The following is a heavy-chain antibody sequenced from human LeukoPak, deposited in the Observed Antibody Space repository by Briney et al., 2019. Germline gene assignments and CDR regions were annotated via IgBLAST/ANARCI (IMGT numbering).Heavy chain of an antibody. Sequence: SVKVSCKASGGTFSSYAIRWVRQAPGQGLEWMGGIIPIFGTANYAQKFQGRVTITADKSTSTAYMELSSLRSEDTAVYYCARDSLGQQWLFYFDYWGQGTMVTVSS. CDR2: IIPIFGTA. CDR1: GGTFSSYA. V-gene: IGHV1-69*06. J-gene: IGHJ4*02. CDR3: ARDSLGQQWLFYFDY. D-gene: IGHD6-19*01.